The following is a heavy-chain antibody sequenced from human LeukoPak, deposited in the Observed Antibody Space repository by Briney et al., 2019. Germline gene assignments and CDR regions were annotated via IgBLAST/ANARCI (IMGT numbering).Heavy chain of an antibody. CDR2: ITGSGGST. D-gene: IGHD6-6*01. V-gene: IGHV3-23*01. CDR3: AFPPGYSSSNY. J-gene: IGHJ4*02. CDR1: GFTFSSYA. Sequence: PGGSLRLSCAASGFTFSSYAMSWVRQAPGKGLEWVSAITGSGGSTYYADSVKGRFTISRDNSKNTLYLQMNSLRAEDTAVYYCAFPPGYSSSNYWGQGTLVTVSS.